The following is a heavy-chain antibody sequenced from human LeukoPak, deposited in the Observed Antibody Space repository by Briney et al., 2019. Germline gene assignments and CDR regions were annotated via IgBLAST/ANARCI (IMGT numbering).Heavy chain of an antibody. CDR1: GFTFSSYS. D-gene: IGHD3-16*02. CDR2: ISSSSSTI. V-gene: IGHV3-48*01. J-gene: IGHJ4*02. CDR3: ASLTRDKTDYVWGSYRIFDY. Sequence: GGSLRLSCAASGFTFSSYSMNWVRQAPGQGLEWVSYISSSSSTIYYADSVKGRFTISRDNAKNSLYLQMNSLRAEDTAVYYCASLTRDKTDYVWGSYRIFDYWGQGTLVTVSS.